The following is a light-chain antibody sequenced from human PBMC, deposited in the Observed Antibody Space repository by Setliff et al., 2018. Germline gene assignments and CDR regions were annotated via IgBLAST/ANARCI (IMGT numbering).Light chain of an antibody. CDR2: EVT. CDR3: GSCTSTSPCA. V-gene: IGLV2-14*01. J-gene: IGLJ1*01. Sequence: QSALAQPASVSGSPGQSVSISCTGSGRDLGGFNFVSWYRQYPGKAPQLIIYEVTNRPSRVSSRFSGSKSGNTASLTISGLQAEDEADYYCGSCTSTSPCAFGTGTKVTVL. CDR1: GRDLGGFNF.